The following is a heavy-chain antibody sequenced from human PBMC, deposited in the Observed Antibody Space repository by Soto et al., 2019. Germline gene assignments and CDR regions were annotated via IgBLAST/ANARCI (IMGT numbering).Heavy chain of an antibody. Sequence: SGPTLVKPTQTLMLTCTFSGFSLSTSGVGVGWIRQPPGKALEWLALIYWDDDKRYSPSLKSRLTITKDTSKNQVVLTMTNMDPVDTATYYCAHRRLYYYGSGSYFSYFDYWGQGTLVTVSS. CDR3: AHRRLYYYGSGSYFSYFDY. J-gene: IGHJ4*02. CDR2: IYWDDDK. CDR1: GFSLSTSGVG. V-gene: IGHV2-5*02. D-gene: IGHD3-10*01.